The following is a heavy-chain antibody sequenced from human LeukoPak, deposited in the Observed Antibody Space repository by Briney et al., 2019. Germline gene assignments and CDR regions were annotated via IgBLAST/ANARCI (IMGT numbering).Heavy chain of an antibody. CDR3: ARLSTVTTSFDY. V-gene: IGHV4-28*01. Sequence: SDTLSLTCAGSGYAMSSSNWWGWIRQPPGKELEWIGYIYYSGSTDYNPSLKSRVTMSIHTSKNHFSLKLSSVTAADTAVYYCARLSTVTTSFDYWGQGTLVTVSS. J-gene: IGHJ4*02. CDR2: IYYSGST. CDR1: GYAMSSSNW. D-gene: IGHD4-17*01.